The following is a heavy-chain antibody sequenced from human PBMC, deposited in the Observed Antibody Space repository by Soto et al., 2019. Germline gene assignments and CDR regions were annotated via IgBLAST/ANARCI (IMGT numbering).Heavy chain of an antibody. CDR2: ISAYNGNT. CDR3: ARNIVLVPAAILRVWFDP. V-gene: IGHV1-18*01. CDR1: GYTFPSYD. D-gene: IGHD2-2*01. Sequence: KVCNKAYGYTFPSYDKNWVRQAPGQGLEWMGWISAYNGNTNYAQKLQGRVTMTTDTSTSTAYMELRSLRSDDTAVYYCARNIVLVPAAILRVWFDPWGQGTLVTVSS. J-gene: IGHJ5*02.